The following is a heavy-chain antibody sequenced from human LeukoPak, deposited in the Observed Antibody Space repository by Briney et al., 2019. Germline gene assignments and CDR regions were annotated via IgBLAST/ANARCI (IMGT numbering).Heavy chain of an antibody. CDR1: GFALSSYW. V-gene: IGHV3-74*03. Sequence: GGSLRLSCAASGFALSSYWMHWVRQAPGKGLVWVSRINGDGRSATYADSVKGRFTISRDNTKNTLYLQMNSLRAEDTAVYYCAKAPVTTCRGAYCYPFDYWGQGTLVTVSS. CDR2: INGDGRSA. CDR3: AKAPVTTCRGAYCYPFDY. J-gene: IGHJ4*02. D-gene: IGHD2-21*01.